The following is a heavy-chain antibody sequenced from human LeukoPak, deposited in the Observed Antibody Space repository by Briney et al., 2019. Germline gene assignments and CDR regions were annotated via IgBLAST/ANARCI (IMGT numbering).Heavy chain of an antibody. V-gene: IGHV4-39*01. J-gene: IGHJ3*02. CDR2: IYYSGST. Sequence: PSETLSLTCTVSGGSISSSSYYWGWIRQPPGEGLEWIGSIYYSGSTYYNPSLKSRVTISVDTSKNQFSLKLSSVTAADTAVYYCARRYSSSWYEASDIWGQGTMVTVSS. CDR3: ARRYSSSWYEASDI. D-gene: IGHD6-13*01. CDR1: GGSISSSSYY.